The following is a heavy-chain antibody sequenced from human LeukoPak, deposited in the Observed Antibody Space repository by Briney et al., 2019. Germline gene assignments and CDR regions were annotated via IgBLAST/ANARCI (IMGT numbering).Heavy chain of an antibody. Sequence: ASVKVSCKASGYTFTSYDINWVRQATGQGLAWMGWMNPNSGNTGYAQKFQGRVTMTRNTSISTAYMELSSLRSEDTAVYYCARVAARGRGAVGGRNWFDPWGQGTLVTVSS. J-gene: IGHJ5*02. CDR2: MNPNSGNT. CDR3: ARVAARGRGAVGGRNWFDP. D-gene: IGHD6-6*01. CDR1: GYTFTSYD. V-gene: IGHV1-8*01.